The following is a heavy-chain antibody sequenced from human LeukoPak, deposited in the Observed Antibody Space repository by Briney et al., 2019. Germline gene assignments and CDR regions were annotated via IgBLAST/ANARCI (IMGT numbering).Heavy chain of an antibody. Sequence: GGSLRLSCAASGFTFSSYWMHWVRHAPGKGPVCVSHINSDGSSTTYADSVKGRFTISRDTSKNTLYLQMNSLRAEDTAVYYCARDKFRGYFDYWGQGTLVTVSS. CDR2: INSDGSST. D-gene: IGHD3-10*01. J-gene: IGHJ4*02. V-gene: IGHV3-74*01. CDR1: GFTFSSYW. CDR3: ARDKFRGYFDY.